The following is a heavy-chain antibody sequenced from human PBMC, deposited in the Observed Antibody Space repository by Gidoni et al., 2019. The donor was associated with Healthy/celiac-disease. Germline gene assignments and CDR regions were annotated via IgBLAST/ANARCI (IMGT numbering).Heavy chain of an antibody. D-gene: IGHD3-22*01. J-gene: IGHJ6*02. CDR2: IYYSGST. CDR3: ARQGVYDSSGYFYYYYYGMDV. CDR1: GGSISTRSYY. V-gene: IGHV4-39*01. Sequence: QLQLQESGPGLVKPSETLSLPCPVPGGSISTRSYYWGWFRRPPGKGLAWIGSIYYSGSTYYNPSLKRRVTISVATAKNQFSLKLSSVTAADTAVYYCARQGVYDSSGYFYYYYYGMDVWGQGTTVTVSS.